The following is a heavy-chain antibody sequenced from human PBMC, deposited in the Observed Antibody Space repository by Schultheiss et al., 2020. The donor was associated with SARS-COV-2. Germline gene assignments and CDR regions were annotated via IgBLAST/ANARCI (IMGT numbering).Heavy chain of an antibody. J-gene: IGHJ4*02. V-gene: IGHV4-59*01. Sequence: SETLSLTCTVSGGSISSYYWSWIRQPPGKGLEWIGYIYYSGSTNYNPSLKSRVTISVDTSKNQFSLKLSSVTAADTAVYYCAREGGDDSSGRGFDYWGQGTLVTVSS. CDR1: GGSISSYY. D-gene: IGHD3-22*01. CDR2: IYYSGST. CDR3: AREGGDDSSGRGFDY.